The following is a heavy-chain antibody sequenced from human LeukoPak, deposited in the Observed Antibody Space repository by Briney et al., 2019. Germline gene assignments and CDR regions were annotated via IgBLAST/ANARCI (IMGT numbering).Heavy chain of an antibody. D-gene: IGHD2-21*02. V-gene: IGHV1-46*01. Sequence: GASVKVSCKASGYTFSSYYLHWVRQAPGQGLEWMGMINPSGDSTSYAQKFQGRLTMTRDTPTSTMSMELSSLRSEDTAVYYCASVVYCGGDCYSGRYYFDYWGQGTLVTVSS. CDR3: ASVVYCGGDCYSGRYYFDY. J-gene: IGHJ4*02. CDR2: INPSGDST. CDR1: GYTFSSYY.